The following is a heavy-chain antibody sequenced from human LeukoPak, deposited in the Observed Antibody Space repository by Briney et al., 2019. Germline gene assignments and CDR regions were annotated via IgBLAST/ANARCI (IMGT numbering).Heavy chain of an antibody. CDR2: IIPIVGIA. D-gene: IGHD3-10*01. V-gene: IGHV1-69*04. CDR3: ASSSGSYGSGSYGYYGMDV. Sequence: SVKVSCKASGRTFSSYAISWVRQAPGQGLEWMGRIIPIVGIANYAQKFQGRVTITADKSTSTAYMELSSLRSEDTAVYYCASSSGSYGSGSYGYYGMDVWGQGTTVTVSS. J-gene: IGHJ6*02. CDR1: GRTFSSYA.